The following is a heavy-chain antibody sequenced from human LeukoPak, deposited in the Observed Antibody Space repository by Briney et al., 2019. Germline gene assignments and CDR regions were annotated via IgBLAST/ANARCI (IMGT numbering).Heavy chain of an antibody. CDR1: GFTFDDYA. J-gene: IGHJ4*02. CDR2: ISWNSGSI. CDR3: AKDIGLYDFWSGYYTFDY. D-gene: IGHD3-3*01. Sequence: GRSLRLSCEASGFTFDDYAMHWVRQAPGKGLEWVSGISWNSGSIGYADSVKGRFTISRDNAKNSLYLQMNSLRAEDTALYYCAKDIGLYDFWSGYYTFDYWGQGTLVTVSS. V-gene: IGHV3-9*01.